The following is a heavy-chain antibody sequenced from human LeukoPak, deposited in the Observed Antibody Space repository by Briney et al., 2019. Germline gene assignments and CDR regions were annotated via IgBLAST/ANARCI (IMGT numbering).Heavy chain of an antibody. CDR1: GFTVSSNY. V-gene: IGHV3-66*01. D-gene: IGHD3-10*01. CDR3: AKGPSYYYGSGSLFV. J-gene: IGHJ4*02. Sequence: GGSLRLSCAASGFTVSSNYMSWVRQAPGKGLEWVSVIYSSGTTYYADSVKGRFTISRDNSKNTLYLQMNSLRAEDTAVYYCAKGPSYYYGSGSLFVWGQGTLVTVSS. CDR2: IYSSGTT.